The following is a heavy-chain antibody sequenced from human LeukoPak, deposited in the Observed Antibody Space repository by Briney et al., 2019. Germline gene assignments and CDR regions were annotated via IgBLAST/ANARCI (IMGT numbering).Heavy chain of an antibody. D-gene: IGHD2-2*01. CDR3: ARERFCTSTTCYVGAPFDY. CDR1: GFTFSTYY. Sequence: GGSLRLSCAASGFTFSTYYMTWVRQAPGKGLEWVAGIKQDGSESYYVDSVKGRFTISRDNSKNSLYLQMNSLRAEDTAVYFCARERFCTSTTCYVGAPFDYWGQGTLVTVSS. V-gene: IGHV3-7*01. J-gene: IGHJ4*02. CDR2: IKQDGSES.